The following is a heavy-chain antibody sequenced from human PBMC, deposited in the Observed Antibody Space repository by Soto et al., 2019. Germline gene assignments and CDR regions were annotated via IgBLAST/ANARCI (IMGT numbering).Heavy chain of an antibody. D-gene: IGHD3-22*01. V-gene: IGHV3-48*02. CDR2: ISSSSSTI. CDR3: ASRYYYDSSGYYYPYYY. CDR1: GFTSSNYN. Sequence: GGSLRLSCAASGFTSSNYNMNWVRQAPGKGLEWVSSISSSSSTIYYADSVKGRFTISRDNAKNSLYLQMNSLRDEDTAVYYCASRYYYDSSGYYYPYYYWGQGTLVTVSS. J-gene: IGHJ4*02.